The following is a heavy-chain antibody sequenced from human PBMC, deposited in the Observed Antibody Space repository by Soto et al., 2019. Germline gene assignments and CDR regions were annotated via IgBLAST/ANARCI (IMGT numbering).Heavy chain of an antibody. V-gene: IGHV3-7*01. D-gene: IGHD3-10*01. CDR2: IKKDGTEI. Sequence: EVQLMESGGGLVQPGGSLRLSCVTSGFSFSSSWMAWVRQAPGKGLEWVADIKKDGTEINYVVSVKGRVTISRDNAMHSLYLQMDSLRVEDTAVYYCGRDPYYGAIDYWGLGTQVIVSS. J-gene: IGHJ4*02. CDR1: GFSFSSSW. CDR3: GRDPYYGAIDY.